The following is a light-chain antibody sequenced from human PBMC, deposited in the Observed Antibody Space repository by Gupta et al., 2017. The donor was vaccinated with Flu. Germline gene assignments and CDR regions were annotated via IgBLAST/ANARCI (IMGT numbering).Light chain of an antibody. Sequence: SDIGNYDYVSWYQQHPGKAPKLMIYSITERPSGVPERFSGSKSGKTASLTISGLQSEDEASYYCCSYAGTFTFVFGGGTNLTVL. V-gene: IGLV2-11*03. CDR2: SIT. J-gene: IGLJ2*01. CDR3: CSYAGTFTFV. CDR1: SDIGNYDY.